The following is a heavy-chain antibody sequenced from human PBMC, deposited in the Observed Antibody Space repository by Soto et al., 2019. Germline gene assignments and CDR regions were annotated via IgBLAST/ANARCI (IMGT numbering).Heavy chain of an antibody. J-gene: IGHJ6*01. CDR3: ARHKTPATDNYDQYYYYYYGMDV. CDR2: INHSGST. D-gene: IGHD3-22*01. Sequence: PSETLSLTCAVYGGSFSGYYWSWIRQPPGKGLEWIGEINHSGSTNYNPSLKSRVTISVDKSKNQFSLKLSSVTAADTAVYYCARHKTPATDNYDQYYYYYYGMDVRGQGTTVTVCS. CDR1: GGSFSGYY. V-gene: IGHV4-34*01.